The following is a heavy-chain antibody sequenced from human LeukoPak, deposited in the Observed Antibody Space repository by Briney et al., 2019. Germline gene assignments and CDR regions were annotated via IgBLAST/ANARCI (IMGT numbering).Heavy chain of an antibody. D-gene: IGHD3-22*01. CDR1: GGSISSGGYY. Sequence: PSETLSLTCTVSGGSISSGGYYWSWIRQHPGKGLEWIGYIYYSGSTYYNPSLKSRVTISVDTSKNQFSLKLSSVTAADTAVYYCARDTTQYYGSSGSTPPGFDPWGQGTLVTVSS. V-gene: IGHV4-31*03. CDR3: ARDTTQYYGSSGSTPPGFDP. J-gene: IGHJ5*02. CDR2: IYYSGST.